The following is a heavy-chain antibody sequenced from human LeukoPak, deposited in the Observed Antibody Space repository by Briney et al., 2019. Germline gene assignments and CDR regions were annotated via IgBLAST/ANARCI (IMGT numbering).Heavy chain of an antibody. CDR1: GYTFTSYY. CDR3: ARMYHDLLTGDSRAAFDL. V-gene: IGHV1-2*02. D-gene: IGHD3-9*01. CDR2: FNPDRGVS. J-gene: IGHJ3*01. Sequence: ASVKVSCKVSGYTFTSYYMHWVRQAPGPGPEWMGWFNPDRGVSSYAPKFQGRVTMTRDTSISTAYMELSSLTSDDTAGYYCARMYHDLLTGDSRAAFDLWGQGTLVTVSA.